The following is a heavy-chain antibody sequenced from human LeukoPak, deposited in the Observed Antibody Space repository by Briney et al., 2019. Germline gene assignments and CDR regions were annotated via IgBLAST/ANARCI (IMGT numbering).Heavy chain of an antibody. D-gene: IGHD5-24*01. Sequence: GGSLRLSCAASGFTLRSYTMNWVRQAPGKGLEWVSSISSSSSYIYYADSVKGRFTISRDNSKNTLYLQMNSLRAEDTAVYYCAMDSSWLPLKFDYWGQGTLVTVST. CDR3: AMDSSWLPLKFDY. V-gene: IGHV3-21*01. J-gene: IGHJ4*02. CDR2: ISSSSSYI. CDR1: GFTLRSYT.